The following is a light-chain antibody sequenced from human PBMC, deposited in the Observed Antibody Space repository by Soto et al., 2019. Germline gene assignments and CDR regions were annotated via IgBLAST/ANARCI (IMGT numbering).Light chain of an antibody. V-gene: IGLV2-8*01. CDR3: SSYASSSNV. J-gene: IGLJ1*01. Sequence: QSALTQPASVSGSPGQSITISCTGTSSDVGGYNYVSWYQQHPGKAPKLMIYEVNKRPSGVPDRFSGSKSGNTASLTVSGLQAEAEAYYYCSSYASSSNVFGTGTKLTVL. CDR2: EVN. CDR1: SSDVGGYNY.